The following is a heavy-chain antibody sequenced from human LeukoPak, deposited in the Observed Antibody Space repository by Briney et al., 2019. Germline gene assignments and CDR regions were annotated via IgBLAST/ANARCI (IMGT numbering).Heavy chain of an antibody. CDR1: GFTVSSNY. D-gene: IGHD3-10*01. Sequence: GSLRLSCAASGFTVSSNYMNWVRQAPGKGLEWVSSIHSDDTTYYADSVKGRITIFRDNSKNTLYLQMNSLRAEDTAIYYCARDLVTMVQTYGMDVWGQGTTVTVSS. V-gene: IGHV3-66*01. CDR3: ARDLVTMVQTYGMDV. J-gene: IGHJ6*02. CDR2: IHSDDTT.